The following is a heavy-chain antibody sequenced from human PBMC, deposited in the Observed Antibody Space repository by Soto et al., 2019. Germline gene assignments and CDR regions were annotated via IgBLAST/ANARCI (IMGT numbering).Heavy chain of an antibody. D-gene: IGHD1-26*01. CDR1: GFTFNTYG. Sequence: QVQLVESGGGVVQPGRSLRLSCAASGFTFNTYGMHWVRQAPGKGLEWVGVISYDGSNTYYADSVKGRVNIARDNSRNTLYLQINSLRPDDTAVYYCAKDRSRRRWVGATDIEAWGQGTLVTVSS. J-gene: IGHJ5*02. CDR3: AKDRSRRRWVGATDIEA. CDR2: ISYDGSNT. V-gene: IGHV3-30*18.